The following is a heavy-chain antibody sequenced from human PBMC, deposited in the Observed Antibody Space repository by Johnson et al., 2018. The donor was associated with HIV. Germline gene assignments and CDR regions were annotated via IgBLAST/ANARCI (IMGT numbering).Heavy chain of an antibody. Sequence: QVQLVESGGGVVQPGRSLRLSCAASGFTFSSYAMHWVRQAPGKGLEWVAVISYDGSNKYYADSVKGRFTISRDNSKNTLYLQMNSLRAEDTAVYYCARDESSRLQLTGNDGFPSASFLW. CDR3: ARDESSRLQLTGNDGFPSASFL. V-gene: IGHV3-30*04. CDR1: GFTFSSYA. CDR2: ISYDGSNK. D-gene: IGHD6-13*01. J-gene: IGHJ2*01.